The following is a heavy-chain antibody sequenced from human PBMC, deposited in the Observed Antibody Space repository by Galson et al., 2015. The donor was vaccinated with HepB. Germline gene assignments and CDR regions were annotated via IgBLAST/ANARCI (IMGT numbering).Heavy chain of an antibody. Sequence: SLRLSCAASGFTFSNYGIHWVRQAPGTGLEWVSFIRYDGTNEYYADSVKGRFTISRDNAKNTLYLQMNSLRAEDTAVYYCAKVTMIGSYWGQGTLVTVSS. CDR1: GFTFSNYG. V-gene: IGHV3-30*02. CDR2: IRYDGTNE. CDR3: AKVTMIGSY. J-gene: IGHJ4*02. D-gene: IGHD3-22*01.